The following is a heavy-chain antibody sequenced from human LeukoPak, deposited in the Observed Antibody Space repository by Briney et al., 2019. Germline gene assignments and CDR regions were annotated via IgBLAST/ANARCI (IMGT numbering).Heavy chain of an antibody. CDR2: IYYSGST. J-gene: IGHJ4*02. CDR1: GGSISSYY. Sequence: PSETLSLTCTVSGGSISSYYWSWIRQPPGKGLEWIGYIYYSGSTNYNPSLKSRVTISVDTSKNQFSLKLSSVTAADTAVYYCARDLGYCSSTSCTDYWGQGTLVTVSS. V-gene: IGHV4-59*12. D-gene: IGHD2-2*01. CDR3: ARDLGYCSSTSCTDY.